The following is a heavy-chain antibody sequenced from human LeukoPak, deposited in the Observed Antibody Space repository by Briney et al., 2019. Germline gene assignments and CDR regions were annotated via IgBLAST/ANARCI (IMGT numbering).Heavy chain of an antibody. CDR1: GYTFTSYD. CDR3: ARQRDSFDI. Sequence: ASVKVSCKASGYTFTSYDINWVRQATGQGLEWMGWMNPNSGNTDYAQKFQGRVTITRSTSMSTAYMELGSLRSEDTAVYYCARQRDSFDIWGRGTTVTASS. D-gene: IGHD3-22*01. J-gene: IGHJ3*02. CDR2: MNPNSGNT. V-gene: IGHV1-8*03.